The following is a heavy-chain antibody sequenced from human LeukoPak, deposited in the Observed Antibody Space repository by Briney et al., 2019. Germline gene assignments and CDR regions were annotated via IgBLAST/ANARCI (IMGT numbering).Heavy chain of an antibody. Sequence: ASVKVSCKASGYTFTSYDINWVRQATGQGLEWMGWMNPNSGNTGYAQKFQGRVTMTRNTSISTAYMELNSLRAEDTAVYYCAKAAYSSGWHLYWYFDLWGRGTLVTVSS. V-gene: IGHV1-8*01. D-gene: IGHD6-19*01. CDR3: AKAAYSSGWHLYWYFDL. CDR1: GYTFTSYD. J-gene: IGHJ2*01. CDR2: MNPNSGNT.